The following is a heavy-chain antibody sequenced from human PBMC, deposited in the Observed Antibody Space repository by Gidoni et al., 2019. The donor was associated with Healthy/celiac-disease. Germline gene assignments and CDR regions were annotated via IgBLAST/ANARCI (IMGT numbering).Heavy chain of an antibody. D-gene: IGHD3-22*01. J-gene: IGHJ4*02. Sequence: EVQLLESGGGLVQPGGSLRLSCAASGFTFSSYAMSWVRQAPGKGLEWVSAISGSGGSTYYADSVKGRFTISRDNSKNTLYLQMNSLRAEDTAVYYCAKAENYRDYDSSGYPFDYWGQGTLVTVSS. CDR2: ISGSGGST. CDR3: AKAENYRDYDSSGYPFDY. CDR1: GFTFSSYA. V-gene: IGHV3-23*01.